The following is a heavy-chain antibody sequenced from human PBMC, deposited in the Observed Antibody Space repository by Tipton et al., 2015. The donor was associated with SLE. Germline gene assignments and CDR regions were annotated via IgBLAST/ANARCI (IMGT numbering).Heavy chain of an antibody. J-gene: IGHJ4*02. CDR2: IYYTGST. V-gene: IGHV4-59*11. CDR1: GVSISRHY. Sequence: TLSLTCTVSGVSISRHYWGWIRQPPGKGLEWIGYIYYTGSTNYNPSLKSRVTISVDTSKNQFSLKLSSVTAADTAVYYCARSAGYGSSWAHFDYWGQGTLVTVSS. D-gene: IGHD6-13*01. CDR3: ARSAGYGSSWAHFDY.